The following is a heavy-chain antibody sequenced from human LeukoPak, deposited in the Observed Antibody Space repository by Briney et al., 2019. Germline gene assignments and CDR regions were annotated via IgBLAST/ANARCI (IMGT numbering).Heavy chain of an antibody. CDR3: ARVGRKSRHAFDI. V-gene: IGHV1-8*01. CDR2: MNPNSGNT. Sequence: MNPNSGNTGYAQKFQGRVTMTRNTSISTAYMELSSLRSEDTAVYYCARVGRKSRHAFDIWGQGTMVTVSS. D-gene: IGHD3-10*01. J-gene: IGHJ3*02.